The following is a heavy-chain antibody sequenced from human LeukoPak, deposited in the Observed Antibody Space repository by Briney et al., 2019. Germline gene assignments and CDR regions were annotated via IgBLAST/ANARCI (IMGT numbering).Heavy chain of an antibody. D-gene: IGHD3-10*01. J-gene: IGHJ4*02. CDR1: GGSISSYY. Sequence: PSETLSLTCTVSGGSISSYYWSWIRQPPGKGLEWIGYIYYSGSTNYNPPLKSRVTISVDTSKNQFSLKLSSVTAADTAVYYCAGQTWFGESLDYWGQGTLVTVSS. CDR3: AGQTWFGESLDY. V-gene: IGHV4-59*01. CDR2: IYYSGST.